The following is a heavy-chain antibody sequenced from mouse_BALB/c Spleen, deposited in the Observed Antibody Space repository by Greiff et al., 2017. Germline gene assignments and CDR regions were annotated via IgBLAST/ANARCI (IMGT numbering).Heavy chain of an antibody. Sequence: EVKLMESGGGLVQPGGSLRLSCATSGFTFTDYYMSWVRQPPGKALEWLGFIRNKANGYTTEYSASVKGRFTISRDNSQSILYLQMNTLRAEDSATYYCARDIYPGLYYAMDYWGQGTSVTVSS. D-gene: IGHD2-1*01. J-gene: IGHJ4*01. CDR2: IRNKANGYTT. CDR1: GFTFTDYY. V-gene: IGHV7-3*02. CDR3: ARDIYPGLYYAMDY.